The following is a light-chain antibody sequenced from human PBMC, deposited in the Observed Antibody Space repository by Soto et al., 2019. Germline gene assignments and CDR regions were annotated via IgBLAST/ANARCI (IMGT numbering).Light chain of an antibody. CDR1: SSNIGAIYD. CDR3: QSYDSSLNAVV. V-gene: IGLV1-40*01. CDR2: GNT. J-gene: IGLJ2*01. Sequence: QSVLTQPPSVSGAPGQRVTISCTGSSSNIGAIYDVHWYQHLPGTAPKLLIFGNTNRPSGVPDRFSGSKSGTSASLAITGLQGEDGGDYFCQSYDSSLNAVVFGGGTQLTVL.